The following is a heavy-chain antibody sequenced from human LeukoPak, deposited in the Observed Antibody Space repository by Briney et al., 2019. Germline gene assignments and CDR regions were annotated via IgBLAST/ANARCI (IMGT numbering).Heavy chain of an antibody. CDR1: GFSFSDYN. CDR3: ARDGSRNDFWSGYNFFDY. D-gene: IGHD3-3*01. V-gene: IGHV3-21*01. CDR2: ISSTGSYI. J-gene: IGHJ4*02. Sequence: GGSLRLSCAASGFSFSDYNINCVRQAPGKGLEWVSSISSTGSYIFYGDSVKGRFTISRDNANNSLFLQMNSLRVEDTAVYYCARDGSRNDFWSGYNFFDYWGQGTVVTVSS.